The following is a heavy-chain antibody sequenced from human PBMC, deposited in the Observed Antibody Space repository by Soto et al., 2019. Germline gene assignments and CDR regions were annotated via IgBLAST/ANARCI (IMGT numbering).Heavy chain of an antibody. Sequence: EVQLVESGGGLVQPGGSLRLSCAASGFTFSTYSMNWVRQAPGKGLEWVSYISSVGSNIHYADSVRGRFTISRDNAKNSLHLQMNSLRVEDTAVYYCARGSSWVDYWGQGALVTVSS. CDR1: GFTFSTYS. J-gene: IGHJ4*02. CDR2: ISSVGSNI. D-gene: IGHD6-13*01. CDR3: ARGSSWVDY. V-gene: IGHV3-48*04.